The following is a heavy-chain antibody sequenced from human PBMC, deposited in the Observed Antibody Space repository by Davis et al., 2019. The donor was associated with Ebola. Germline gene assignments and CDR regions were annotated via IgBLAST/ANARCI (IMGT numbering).Heavy chain of an antibody. CDR1: GFTFSSYA. CDR2: INPNSGGT. CDR3: ASVAYYDFWSGYSPNDAFDI. D-gene: IGHD3-3*01. V-gene: IGHV1-2*04. J-gene: IGHJ3*02. Sequence: GGSLRLSCAASGFTFSSYAMHWVRQAPGQGLEWMGWINPNSGGTNYAQKFQGWVTMTRDTSISTAYMELSRLRSDDTAVYYCASVAYYDFWSGYSPNDAFDIWGQGTMVTVSS.